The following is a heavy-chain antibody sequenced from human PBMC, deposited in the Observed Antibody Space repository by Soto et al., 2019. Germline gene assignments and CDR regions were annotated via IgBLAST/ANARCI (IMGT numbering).Heavy chain of an antibody. Sequence: GGSLRLSCAASGFTFDDYAMHWVRQAPGKGLEWVSLISWDGGSTYYADSVKGRFTISRDNSKNSLYLQMNSLRAEDTALYYCAKAPRGPYCSGGSCYSYYGMDVWGQGTTVTVSS. CDR1: GFTFDDYA. CDR2: ISWDGGST. V-gene: IGHV3-43D*03. D-gene: IGHD2-15*01. CDR3: AKAPRGPYCSGGSCYSYYGMDV. J-gene: IGHJ6*02.